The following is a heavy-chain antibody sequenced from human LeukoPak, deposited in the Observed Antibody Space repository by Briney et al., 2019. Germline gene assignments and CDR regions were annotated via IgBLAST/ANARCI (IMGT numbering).Heavy chain of an antibody. CDR2: MNPNSGNT. D-gene: IGHD5-24*01. Sequence: ASVKVSCKASGYTFTSYDINWVRQATGQGLEWMGWMNPNSGNTGYAQKFQGRVTITADKSTSTAYMELSSLRSEDTAVYYCARGVRATGDYWGQGTLVTVSS. CDR3: ARGVRATGDY. V-gene: IGHV1-8*03. J-gene: IGHJ4*02. CDR1: GYTFTSYD.